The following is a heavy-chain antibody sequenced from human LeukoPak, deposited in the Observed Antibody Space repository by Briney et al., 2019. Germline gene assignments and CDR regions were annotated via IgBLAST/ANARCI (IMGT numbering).Heavy chain of an antibody. D-gene: IGHD3-22*01. CDR2: INHSGST. Sequence: SETLSLTCAVYGGSFSGYYWSWIRQPPGKGLEWIGEINHSGSTNYNPSLKSRVAISVDTSKNQFSLKLSSVTAADTAVYYCARPGDHDYYDSSGYYPYWGQGTLVTVSS. CDR1: GGSFSGYY. CDR3: ARPGDHDYYDSSGYYPY. J-gene: IGHJ4*02. V-gene: IGHV4-34*01.